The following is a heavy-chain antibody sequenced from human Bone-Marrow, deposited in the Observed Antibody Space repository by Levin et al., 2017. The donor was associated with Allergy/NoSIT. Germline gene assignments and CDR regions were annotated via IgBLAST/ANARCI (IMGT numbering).Heavy chain of an antibody. CDR1: GFTFSSYA. J-gene: IGHJ4*02. V-gene: IGHV3-23*01. CDR2: ISTHTGTT. D-gene: IGHD6-19*01. Sequence: GESLKISCATSGFTFSSYAMSWVRQAPGKGLEWVSGISTHTGTTYYADSVKGRFTISRDNSKNTLYLQMNSLRAEDTAVYYCAKAHSSGWFSFDYWGQGTLVTVSS. CDR3: AKAHSSGWFSFDY.